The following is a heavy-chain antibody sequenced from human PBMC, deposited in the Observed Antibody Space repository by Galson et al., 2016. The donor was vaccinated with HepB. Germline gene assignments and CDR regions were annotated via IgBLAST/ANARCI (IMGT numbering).Heavy chain of an antibody. CDR1: GYSFTNSW. Sequence: QSGAEVKKPGESLKISCKASGYSFTNSWIGWVRQMPGKGLEWMGSIYPGDSDTRYRPSFQGQVTISADKSITTAYLQWSSLEASDTGMYYCALAYVSSSFYDYWGQGTLVTVSS. CDR2: IYPGDSDT. V-gene: IGHV5-51*01. J-gene: IGHJ4*02. CDR3: ALAYVSSSFYDY. D-gene: IGHD3-22*01.